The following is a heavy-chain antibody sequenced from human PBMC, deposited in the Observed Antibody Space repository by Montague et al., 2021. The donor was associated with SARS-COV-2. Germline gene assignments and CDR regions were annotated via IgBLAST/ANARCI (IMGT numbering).Heavy chain of an antibody. CDR1: GGSISSRSYY. V-gene: IGHV4-39*01. J-gene: IGHJ3*02. CDR3: ARLRGDYGGAYDTFDI. D-gene: IGHD4-23*01. Sequence: SETLSLTCTVSGGSISSRSYYWGWIRQPPGKRLEWIGSISYSGSTYYNPSLKSRVTISADTSKNQFSLKLSSVTAADTAVYYCARLRGDYGGAYDTFDIWGQGTMVTVSS. CDR2: ISYSGST.